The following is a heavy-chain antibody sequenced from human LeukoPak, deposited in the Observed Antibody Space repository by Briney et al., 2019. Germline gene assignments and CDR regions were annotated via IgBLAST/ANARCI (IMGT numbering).Heavy chain of an antibody. CDR2: ISAYNGNT. J-gene: IGHJ4*02. V-gene: IGHV1-18*01. CDR1: GYTFTSYA. CDR3: ARSSSGTPDY. Sequence: ASVKVSCKASGYTFTSYAMNWVRQAPGQGLEWMGWISAYNGNTNYAQKLRGRVTMTTDTSTSTAYMELRSLRSDDTAVYYCARSSSGTPDYWGQGTLVTVSS. D-gene: IGHD2-15*01.